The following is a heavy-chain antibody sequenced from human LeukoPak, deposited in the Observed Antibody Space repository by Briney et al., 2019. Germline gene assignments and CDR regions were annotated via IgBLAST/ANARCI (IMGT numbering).Heavy chain of an antibody. CDR3: ARTGLGASEADY. J-gene: IGHJ4*02. CDR1: GYTFTSYG. V-gene: IGHV1-18*01. Sequence: ASVKVSCKASGYTFTSYGISWVRQAPGQGLEWMGWISAYSGSTNYAQKLQGRVTMTTDTSTSTAYMELRSLRSDDTAVYYCARTGLGASEADYWGQGTLVTVSS. CDR2: ISAYSGST. D-gene: IGHD4/OR15-4a*01.